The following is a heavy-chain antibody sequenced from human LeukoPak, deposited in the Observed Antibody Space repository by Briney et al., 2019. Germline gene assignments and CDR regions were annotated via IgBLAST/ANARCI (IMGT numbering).Heavy chain of an antibody. D-gene: IGHD6-19*01. CDR3: ARFAVHRRIAVAGQFGLDY. V-gene: IGHV1-46*01. Sequence: ASVKVSCKASGYIFTSYNIYWVRQAPGQGLEWMGVINPSGGSTNYAQKFQGRVTMTRDTSTSTVYMELSSLRSEDTAVYYCARFAVHRRIAVAGQFGLDYWGQGTLVSVSS. CDR2: INPSGGST. CDR1: GYIFTSYN. J-gene: IGHJ4*02.